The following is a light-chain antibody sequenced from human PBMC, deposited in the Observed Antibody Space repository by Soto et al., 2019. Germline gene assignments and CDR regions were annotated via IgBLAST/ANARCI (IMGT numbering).Light chain of an antibody. V-gene: IGKV3-15*01. CDR1: ESVSTN. CDR2: GAS. CDR3: QPYSIWRT. Sequence: EIEMTQSPATLSLAPGERVTLSCRASESVSTNLAWYQQKAGQAPRLLIYGASTRATGIPARFSGSGSGTEFTLTISGLQSEDLAVYYCQPYSIWRTFCQGTKVEIK. J-gene: IGKJ1*01.